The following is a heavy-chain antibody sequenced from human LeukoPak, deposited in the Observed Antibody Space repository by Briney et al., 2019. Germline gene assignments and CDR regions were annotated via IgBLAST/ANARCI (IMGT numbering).Heavy chain of an antibody. V-gene: IGHV3-33*01. CDR1: GFTFSDYV. J-gene: IGHJ1*01. CDR2: IWYDGSNK. D-gene: IGHD3-22*01. CDR3: ARDHISSAGSSGYYLPEYFQY. Sequence: PGGSLRLSCAASGFTFSDYVLHWVRQAPGKGLEWVAVIWYDGSNKYYADSVKGRFTISRDNSKNTVYLQMNSLRAEDTAIYYCARDHISSAGSSGYYLPEYFQYWGQGTLVTVSS.